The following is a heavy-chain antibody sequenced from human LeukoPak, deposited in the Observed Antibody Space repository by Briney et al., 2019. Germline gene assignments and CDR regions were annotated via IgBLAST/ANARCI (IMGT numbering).Heavy chain of an antibody. CDR2: IRYDGSNK. J-gene: IGHJ4*02. CDR3: AKDPGVWGSYRRYYFDY. V-gene: IGHV3-30*02. D-gene: IGHD3-16*02. CDR1: GFSFTNAW. Sequence: GGSLRLSCAASGFSFTNAWMTWVRQAPGKGLEWVAFIRYDGSNKYYADSVKGRFTISRDNSKNTLYLQMNSLRAEDTAVYYCAKDPGVWGSYRRYYFDYWGQGTLVTVSS.